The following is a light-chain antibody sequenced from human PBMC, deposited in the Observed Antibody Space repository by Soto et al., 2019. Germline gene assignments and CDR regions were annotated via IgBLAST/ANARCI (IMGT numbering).Light chain of an antibody. J-gene: IGKJ4*01. CDR3: QQRRNWLLS. Sequence: EVVLTQSPATLSLSPGESATLSCRASQSVRSYLAWYQQKPGQAPRLLIYGASNRATGIPARFSCSGSGTDFTLTISSLEPEDFAVYYCQQRRNWLLSFGGGTKVDIK. V-gene: IGKV3-11*01. CDR1: QSVRSY. CDR2: GAS.